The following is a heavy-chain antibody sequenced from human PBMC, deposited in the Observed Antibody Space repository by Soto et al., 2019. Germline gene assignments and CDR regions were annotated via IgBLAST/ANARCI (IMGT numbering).Heavy chain of an antibody. V-gene: IGHV3-48*03. D-gene: IGHD3-22*01. CDR1: GFTFSSYE. Sequence: GGSLRLSCAASGFTFSSYEMNWVRQAPGKGLEWVSYISSSGSTIYYADSVKGRFTISRDNAKNSLYLQMNSLRAEDTAVYYCASSRWLVPDYWGQGTLVTVSS. CDR3: ASSRWLVPDY. CDR2: ISSSGSTI. J-gene: IGHJ4*02.